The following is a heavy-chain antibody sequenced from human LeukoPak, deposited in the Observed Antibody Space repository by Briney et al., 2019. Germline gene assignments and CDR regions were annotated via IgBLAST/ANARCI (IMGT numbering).Heavy chain of an antibody. Sequence: GGSLRLSYAASGFTFSSYGMSWVRQAPGKGLEWVSLISGSGSSTYYADSVKGRFTISRDNSKNTLHLQMNSLRAEDTAVYYCAKRGFIAGNPTDFDYWGQGTLVTGSS. CDR1: GFTFSSYG. V-gene: IGHV3-23*01. CDR3: AKRGFIAGNPTDFDY. CDR2: ISGSGSST. D-gene: IGHD6-13*01. J-gene: IGHJ4*02.